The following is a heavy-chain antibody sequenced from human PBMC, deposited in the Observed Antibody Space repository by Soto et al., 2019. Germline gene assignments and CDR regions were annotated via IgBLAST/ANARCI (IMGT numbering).Heavy chain of an antibody. CDR1: GGSIYNYY. V-gene: IGHV4-59*01. J-gene: IGHJ5*02. CDR2: IYYSGNT. Sequence: HSETLSLSCTVCGGSIYNYYWSWIRQPPGKGLEWIGYIYYSGNTNYNPSLKSRITISVDTSKNQFSLKVTSVTAADTAVYYCARVRRNNWFDPWGQGTLVTVSS. D-gene: IGHD6-6*01. CDR3: ARVRRNNWFDP.